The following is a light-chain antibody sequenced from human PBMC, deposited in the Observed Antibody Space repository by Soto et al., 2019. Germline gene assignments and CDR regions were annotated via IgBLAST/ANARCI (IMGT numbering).Light chain of an antibody. CDR3: QQLKSYPIT. CDR1: QSISSY. J-gene: IGKJ5*01. Sequence: DIQMTQSPSSLSASLGDRVTITCRASQSISSYLNWYQQKPGKAPKLLIYAASSLQSGVPSRFSGSGSGTDFTLTISSLQPEDFATYYCQQLKSYPITFGQGTRLEIK. CDR2: AAS. V-gene: IGKV1-39*01.